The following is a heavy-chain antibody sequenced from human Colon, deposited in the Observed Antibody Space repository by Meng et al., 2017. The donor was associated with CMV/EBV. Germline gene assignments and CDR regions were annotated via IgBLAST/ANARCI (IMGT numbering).Heavy chain of an antibody. CDR2: VSYSGNT. D-gene: IGHD6-19*01. CDR1: GGSVNNGSYY. CDR3: AREASGWSTGVDN. J-gene: IGHJ4*02. Sequence: VSGGSVNNGSYYWTWIRQPPGKGLEWIGYVSYSGNTNYNPSLKSRLTIEVDTSRNQFSLKLTSVSAADTAMYYCAREASGWSTGVDNWGQGTLVTVSS. V-gene: IGHV4-61*01.